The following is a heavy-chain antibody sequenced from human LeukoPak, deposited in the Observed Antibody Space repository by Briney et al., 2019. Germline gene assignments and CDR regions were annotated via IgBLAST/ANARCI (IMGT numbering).Heavy chain of an antibody. CDR3: AKASAMIVVVSKHFDY. CDR1: GVTFSNYW. J-gene: IGHJ4*02. V-gene: IGHV3-74*01. CDR2: SNPDGSTT. D-gene: IGHD3-22*01. Sequence: GGSLRLSCAASGVTFSNYWMHWVRQDPGRGLVWVSFSNPDGSTTNYADSVKGRFTISRDNSHNTLYLQMNSLRAEDTAVYYCAKASAMIVVVSKHFDYWGQGTLVTVSS.